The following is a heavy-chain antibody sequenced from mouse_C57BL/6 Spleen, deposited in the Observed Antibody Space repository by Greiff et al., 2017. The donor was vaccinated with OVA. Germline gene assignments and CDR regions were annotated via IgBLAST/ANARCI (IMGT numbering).Heavy chain of an antibody. V-gene: IGHV1-52*01. CDR3: ERGGDYGSSAHYYMDD. CDR1: GYTFTSYW. J-gene: IGHJ4*01. Sequence: VQLQQPGAELVRPGSSVKLSCKASGYTFTSYWMHWVKQRPIQGLEWIGNIDPSDSETHYNQKFKDKATLTVDKSSHTASMQLSSLTSEDSEVYYCERGGDYGSSAHYYMDDWGQGTSVTVSS. D-gene: IGHD1-1*01. CDR2: IDPSDSET.